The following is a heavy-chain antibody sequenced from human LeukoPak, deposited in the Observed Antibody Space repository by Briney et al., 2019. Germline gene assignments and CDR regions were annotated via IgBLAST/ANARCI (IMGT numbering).Heavy chain of an antibody. CDR3: AHRQVVATHFDY. CDR2: IYWNGDK. D-gene: IGHD2-15*01. J-gene: IGHJ4*02. V-gene: IGHV2-5*01. CDR1: GFSLSTSAVG. Sequence: KGSGPTLVNPTQTLTLTCTFSGFSLSTSAVGVGWIRQPPGKALEWLALIYWNGDKRYSPSLKSRLTITKDTSKNQVVLIMTNMDPVDTATYYCAHRQVVATHFDYWGQGTLVTVSS.